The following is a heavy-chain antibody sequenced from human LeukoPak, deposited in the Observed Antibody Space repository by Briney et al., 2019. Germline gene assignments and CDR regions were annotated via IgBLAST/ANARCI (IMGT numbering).Heavy chain of an antibody. CDR3: ARGNGDYGFNY. CDR1: GGSFSGYY. V-gene: IGHV4-34*01. Sequence: SETLSLTCAVSGGSFSGYYWSWIRQPPGKGLEWIGEINHSGSTNYNPSLKSRVTISVDTSKNQFSLKLSSVTAADTAVYYCARGNGDYGFNYWGQGTLVTVSS. CDR2: INHSGST. D-gene: IGHD4-17*01. J-gene: IGHJ4*02.